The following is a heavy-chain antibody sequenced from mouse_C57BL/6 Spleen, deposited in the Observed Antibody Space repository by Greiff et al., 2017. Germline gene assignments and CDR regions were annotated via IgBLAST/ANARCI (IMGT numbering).Heavy chain of an antibody. CDR2: ISSGISTI. V-gene: IGHV5-17*01. CDR3: ARPGDYGSSYGAMDY. Sequence: VESGGGLVQPGGSLKLSCAASGFTFSDYGMHWVRQAPEKGLVWVAYISSGISTIYYADTVKGRFTISRDNAKNTLFLQRTSLRSEDTAMYYCARPGDYGSSYGAMDYWGQGTSVTVSS. CDR1: GFTFSDYG. D-gene: IGHD1-1*01. J-gene: IGHJ4*01.